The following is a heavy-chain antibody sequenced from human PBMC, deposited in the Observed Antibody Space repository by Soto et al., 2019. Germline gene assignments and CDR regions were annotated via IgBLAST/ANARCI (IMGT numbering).Heavy chain of an antibody. CDR1: GFTFSSYA. Sequence: GGSLRLSCAASGFTFSSYAMSWVRQAPGKGLEWVSAISGSGGSTYYADSVKGRLTISRDNSKNTLYLQMNSLRAEDTAVYYCAKGPMARQFGNAFDIWGQGTMVTVSS. V-gene: IGHV3-23*01. J-gene: IGHJ3*02. D-gene: IGHD6-6*01. CDR2: ISGSGGST. CDR3: AKGPMARQFGNAFDI.